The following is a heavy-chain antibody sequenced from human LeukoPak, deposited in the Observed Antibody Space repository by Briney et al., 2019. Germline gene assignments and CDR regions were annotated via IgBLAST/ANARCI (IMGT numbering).Heavy chain of an antibody. CDR1: GGTFSSYA. V-gene: IGHV1-69*05. Sequence: SVKVSCKASGGTFSSYAISWVRQAPGQGLEWMGGIIPIFGTANYAQKFQGRVTMTRNTSISTAYMELSSLRSEDTAVYYCASAGRDYYYYYGMDVWGQGTTVTVSS. CDR2: IIPIFGTA. J-gene: IGHJ6*02. D-gene: IGHD3-10*01. CDR3: ASAGRDYYYYYGMDV.